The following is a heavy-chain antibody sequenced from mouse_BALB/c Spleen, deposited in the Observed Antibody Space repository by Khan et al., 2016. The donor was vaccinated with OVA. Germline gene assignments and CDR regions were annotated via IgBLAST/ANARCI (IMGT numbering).Heavy chain of an antibody. CDR3: AREAYRYDEYYFDY. CDR2: ISSGGTT. D-gene: IGHD2-14*01. J-gene: IGHJ2*01. CDR1: GFTFSSYV. Sequence: EVELVESGGDLVKPGGSLKLSCAVSGFTFSSYVMSWVRQTPEKRLEWVASISSGGTTAYPDSVKGRFTISRDTARNIMYLQRSSLRSEDTAMYYCAREAYRYDEYYFDYWGQGSTLTVSS. V-gene: IGHV5-6-5*01.